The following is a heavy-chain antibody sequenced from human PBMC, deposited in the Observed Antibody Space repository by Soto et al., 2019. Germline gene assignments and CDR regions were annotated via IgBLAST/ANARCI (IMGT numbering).Heavy chain of an antibody. CDR2: ISSSSSTI. CDR3: AREGLGMRGGTYAFDI. D-gene: IGHD7-27*01. J-gene: IGHJ3*02. Sequence: GGSLRLSCAASGFTFSSYSMNWVRQAPGKGLEWVSYISSSSSTIYYADSVKGRFTISRDNAKNSLYLQMNSLRDEDTAVYYCAREGLGMRGGTYAFDIWGQGTMVTVSS. CDR1: GFTFSSYS. V-gene: IGHV3-48*02.